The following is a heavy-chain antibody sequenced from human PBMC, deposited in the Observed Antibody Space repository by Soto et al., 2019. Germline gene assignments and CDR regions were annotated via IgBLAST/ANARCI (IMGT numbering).Heavy chain of an antibody. D-gene: IGHD3-22*01. CDR1: GGSVSSGSYY. CDR3: ASDMYYYDSSGYYEGLYYYYGMDV. V-gene: IGHV4-61*01. J-gene: IGHJ6*02. CDR2: IYYSGST. Sequence: SETLSLTCTVSGGSVSSGSYYWSWIRQPPGKGLEWIGYIYYSGSTNYNPSLKSRVTISVDTSKNQFSLKLSSVTAADTAVYYCASDMYYYDSSGYYEGLYYYYGMDVWGQGTTVTVS.